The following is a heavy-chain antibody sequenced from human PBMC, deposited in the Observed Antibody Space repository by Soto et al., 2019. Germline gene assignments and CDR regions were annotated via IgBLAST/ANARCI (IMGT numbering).Heavy chain of an antibody. D-gene: IGHD2-15*01. V-gene: IGHV3-30*18. CDR3: AKETYSGPLDY. J-gene: IGHJ4*02. Sequence: VAVISHDGGNKYYADSVKGRFTISRDNSKDTLYLQMNSLRAEDTALYYCAKETYSGPLDYWGQGTLVTVSS. CDR2: ISHDGGNK.